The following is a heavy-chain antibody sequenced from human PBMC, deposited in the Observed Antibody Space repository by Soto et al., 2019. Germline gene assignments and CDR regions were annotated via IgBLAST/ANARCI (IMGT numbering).Heavy chain of an antibody. V-gene: IGHV5-51*01. CDR2: IYPGDSDT. CDR3: ACLRKVSGYYDAFDI. CDR1: GYSFTSYW. J-gene: IGHJ3*02. D-gene: IGHD3-22*01. Sequence: PGESLKISCKGSGYSFTSYWIGWVRQMPGKGLEWMGIIYPGDSDTRYSPSFQGQVTISADKSISTAYLQWSSLKASDTAMYYCACLRKVSGYYDAFDIWGQGTMVTVSS.